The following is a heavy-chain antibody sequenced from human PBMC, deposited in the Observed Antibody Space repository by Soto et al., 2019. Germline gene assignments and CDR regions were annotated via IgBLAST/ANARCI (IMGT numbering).Heavy chain of an antibody. J-gene: IGHJ6*02. CDR3: ARDLPMTTVTSYYYYGMDV. Sequence: LRLSCAASGFTFSSYEMNWVRQASGKGLEWVSYISSSGSTIYYADSVKGRFTISRDNAKNSLYLQMNSLRAEDTAVYYCARDLPMTTVTSYYYYGMDVWGQGTTVTVSS. V-gene: IGHV3-48*03. D-gene: IGHD4-17*01. CDR1: GFTFSSYE. CDR2: ISSSGSTI.